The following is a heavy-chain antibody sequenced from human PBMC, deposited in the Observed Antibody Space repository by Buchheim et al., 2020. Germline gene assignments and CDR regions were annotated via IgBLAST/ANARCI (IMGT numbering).Heavy chain of an antibody. V-gene: IGHV3-20*04. D-gene: IGHD3-10*01. CDR3: MRGGYGSGSGGH. CDR2: INWKSSST. J-gene: IGHJ4*02. Sequence: DVQLVESGGGVVRPGGSLRLSCVASGFNFDDYGMSWVRQIPGKGLEWVSGINWKSSSTGYADSVQGRLSISRDNAKKSLFLQMNSLRYEDSALYYCMRGGYGSGSGGHWGQGTL. CDR1: GFNFDDYG.